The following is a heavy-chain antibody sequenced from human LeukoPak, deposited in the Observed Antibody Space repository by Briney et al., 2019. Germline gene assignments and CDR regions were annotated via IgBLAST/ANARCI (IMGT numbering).Heavy chain of an antibody. Sequence: GGSLRLSCAASGFTFSSYGMNWVRQAPGKGLEWVSGISGSGGTTYYADSVKGRFTISRDNSKNSLSLQVSSLRAEDTAVYYCARTNGYYSDWGQGTLVTVSS. CDR2: ISGSGGTT. D-gene: IGHD3-22*01. CDR1: GFTFSSYG. CDR3: ARTNGYYSD. V-gene: IGHV3-23*01. J-gene: IGHJ4*02.